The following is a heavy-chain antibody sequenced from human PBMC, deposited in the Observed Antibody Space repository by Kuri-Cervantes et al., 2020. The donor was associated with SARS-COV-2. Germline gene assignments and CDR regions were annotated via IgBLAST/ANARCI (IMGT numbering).Heavy chain of an antibody. J-gene: IGHJ6*03. V-gene: IGHV3-23*01. CDR3: AKVMTTGSYYYYYMDV. CDR1: GFTFSSYA. Sequence: GESLKISCAASGFTFSSYAMSWVRQAPGKGLEWVSAISGSGGSTYYADSVKGRFTISRDNSKNTLYLQMNSLRAEDTAVYYCAKVMTTGSYYYYYMDVWGKGTTVTVSS. D-gene: IGHD4-17*01. CDR2: ISGSGGST.